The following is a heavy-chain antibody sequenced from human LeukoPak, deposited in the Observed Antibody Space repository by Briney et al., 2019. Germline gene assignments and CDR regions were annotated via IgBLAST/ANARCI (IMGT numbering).Heavy chain of an antibody. V-gene: IGHV1-69*13. CDR2: IIPIFGTA. CDR1: GGTFSSYA. Sequence: SVKVSCKASGGTFSSYAISWVRQAPGQGHEWMGGIIPIFGTANYAQKFQGRVTITADESTSTAYMELSSLRSEDTAVYYCARVSGYNPGPFDYWGQGTLVTVSS. CDR3: ARVSGYNPGPFDY. J-gene: IGHJ4*02. D-gene: IGHD5-12*01.